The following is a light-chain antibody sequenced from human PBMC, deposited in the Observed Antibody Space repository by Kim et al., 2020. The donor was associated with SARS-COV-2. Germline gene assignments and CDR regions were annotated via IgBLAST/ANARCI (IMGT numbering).Light chain of an antibody. Sequence: LSPGDRATRSIRARKSVSSNYFAWYQHRPGQAPRLLMYGAYSRATGIPDRFSGSGSGTDFTLTISRLEPEDFAVYYCQQYESSPFIFGQGTKLEIK. CDR3: QQYESSPFI. CDR1: KSVSSNY. J-gene: IGKJ2*01. CDR2: GAY. V-gene: IGKV3-20*01.